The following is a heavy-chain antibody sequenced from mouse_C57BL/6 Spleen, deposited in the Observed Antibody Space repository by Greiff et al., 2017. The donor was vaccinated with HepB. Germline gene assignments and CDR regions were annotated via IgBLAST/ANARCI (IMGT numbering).Heavy chain of an antibody. CDR2: IDPSDSYT. V-gene: IGHV1-69*01. CDR3: ARWNFSWFAY. CDR1: GYTFTSYW. J-gene: IGHJ3*01. Sequence: QVQLQQPGAELVMPGASVKLSCKASGYTFTSYWMHWVKQRPGQGLEWIGEIDPSDSYTNYNQKFKGKSTLTVDKSSSTAYMQLSSLTSEDSALYYCARWNFSWFAYWGQGTLVTVSA.